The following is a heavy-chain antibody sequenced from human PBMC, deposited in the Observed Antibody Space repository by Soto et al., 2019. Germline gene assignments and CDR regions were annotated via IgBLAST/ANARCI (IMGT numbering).Heavy chain of an antibody. J-gene: IGHJ4*02. CDR1: RVTFSNYA. Sequence: GGSLRLSCTVSRVTFSNYAMNWVRQAPGKGLEWVSSLSGSGGTTYYADSVKGRFIISRDNSKNTLYLLMNSLRAEDTALYYCAKQRADYGSGADTFYFDSWGQGALVTVSS. V-gene: IGHV3-23*01. D-gene: IGHD3-10*01. CDR2: LSGSGGTT. CDR3: AKQRADYGSGADTFYFDS.